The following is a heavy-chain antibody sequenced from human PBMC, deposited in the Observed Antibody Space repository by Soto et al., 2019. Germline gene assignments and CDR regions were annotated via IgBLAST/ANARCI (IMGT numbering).Heavy chain of an antibody. CDR2: IYHSGST. J-gene: IGHJ3*02. Sequence: SETLSLTCTGSGGSVSSGSYYWSWIRQPPGKGLEWIGYIYHSGSTYYNPSLKSRVTISVDRSKNQFSLKLSSVTAADTAVYYCARGGHPDAFDIWGQGTMVTVSS. CDR3: ARGGHPDAFDI. V-gene: IGHV4-30-2*01. CDR1: GGSVSSGSYY.